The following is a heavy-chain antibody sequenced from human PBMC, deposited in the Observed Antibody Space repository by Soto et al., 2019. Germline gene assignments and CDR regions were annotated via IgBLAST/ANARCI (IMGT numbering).Heavy chain of an antibody. V-gene: IGHV4-4*02. CDR2: VYHTGST. CDR1: GDSISSTHW. CDR3: ATQHPRSVVTILPIPS. Sequence: QVQLRQSGPRLARPSGTLSLTCVVSGDSISSTHWWTWVRQTPGTGLEWIGEVYHTGSTKYIPSLKNRVTSSLDKPNNHFSLNLKSLTAADSSVYYCATQHPRSVVTILPIPSWGQGTQVTVSS. D-gene: IGHD2-21*02. J-gene: IGHJ4*02.